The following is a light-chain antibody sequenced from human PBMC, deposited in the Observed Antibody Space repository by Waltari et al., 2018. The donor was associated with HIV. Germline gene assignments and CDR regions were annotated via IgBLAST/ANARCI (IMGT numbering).Light chain of an antibody. CDR3: ATWDNRLTTGL. V-gene: IGLV1-51*01. CDR2: DDD. J-gene: IGLJ2*01. CDR1: GPHVGASY. Sequence: QSVLTQPPSVSAAPGQQVTTSCPEAGPHVGASYVSWDQQLPGAATKLLLFDDDQRPLGIPDRFSGSKSGTSATLGITGLQTGDEADYYCATWDNRLTTGLFGGGTKLTVL.